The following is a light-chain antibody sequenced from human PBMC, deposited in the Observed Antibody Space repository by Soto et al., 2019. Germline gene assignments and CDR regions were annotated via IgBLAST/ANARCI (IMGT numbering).Light chain of an antibody. CDR1: GNDVGSYNL. CDR2: EVT. CDR3: CSYAGSPYV. J-gene: IGLJ1*01. Sequence: QSALTQPASVSGSPGQSITISCTGTGNDVGSYNLVSWYQQHPGKAPKLMIYEVTKRPSGVSHRFSGSKSGNTASLTISGLQAEDEADYYCCSYAGSPYVFGTGTKVTVL. V-gene: IGLV2-23*02.